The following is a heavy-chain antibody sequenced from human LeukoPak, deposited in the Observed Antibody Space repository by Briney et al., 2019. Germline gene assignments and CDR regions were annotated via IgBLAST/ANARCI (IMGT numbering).Heavy chain of an antibody. D-gene: IGHD3-9*01. CDR3: ARDLPRPKSLRYFDWLSVDAFDI. J-gene: IGHJ3*02. CDR1: GGTFSSYA. CDR2: IIPIFGTA. Sequence: ASVKVSCKASGGTFSSYAISWVRQAPGQGLEWMGGIIPIFGTANYAQKFQGRVTITADESTSTAYMELSSLRSEDTAVYYCARDLPRPKSLRYFDWLSVDAFDIWGQGTMVTVSS. V-gene: IGHV1-69*13.